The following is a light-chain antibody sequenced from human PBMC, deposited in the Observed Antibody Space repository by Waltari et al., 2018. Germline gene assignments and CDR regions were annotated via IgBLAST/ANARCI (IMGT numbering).Light chain of an antibody. CDR3: QQSYSSPRT. Sequence: DIQMTKSPSSLSASVGDRLPITCPASQSISNYLNWYQHKPGKAPQILIYADSRLPSGVPSRFSGSRSGTDFTLTINSLQPEDFATYYCQQSYSSPRTFGQGTKLEIK. V-gene: IGKV1-39*01. CDR1: QSISNY. CDR2: ADS. J-gene: IGKJ2*01.